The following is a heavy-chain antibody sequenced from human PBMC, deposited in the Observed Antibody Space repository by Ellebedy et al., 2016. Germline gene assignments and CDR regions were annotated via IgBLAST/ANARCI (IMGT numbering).Heavy chain of an antibody. Sequence: SVKVSCXASGFTFTSSAMQWVRQARGQRLEWIGWIVVGSGNTNYAQKFQERVTITRDMSTSTVYMELSSLRSEDTAVYYCARDRGDYDSSGYDAFDIWGQGTMVTVSS. CDR3: ARDRGDYDSSGYDAFDI. CDR2: IVVGSGNT. D-gene: IGHD3-22*01. CDR1: GFTFTSSA. J-gene: IGHJ3*02. V-gene: IGHV1-58*02.